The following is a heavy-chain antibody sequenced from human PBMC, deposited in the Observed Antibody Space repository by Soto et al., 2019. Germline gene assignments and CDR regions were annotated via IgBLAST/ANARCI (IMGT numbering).Heavy chain of an antibody. J-gene: IGHJ6*02. V-gene: IGHV2-26*01. CDR2: ILSNDEK. D-gene: IGHD3-3*01. CDR1: GVSLITGKMG. Sequence: QVTLKESGPVLVKPTETLTLTCTVSGVSLITGKMGVSWIRQPPGKALEWLAHILSNDEKSYSSSLKRRLTISTDPSKTPVVLTMTNMGPVDTGTYYCARTLEMENGMDVWGQGTTVTVSS. CDR3: ARTLEMENGMDV.